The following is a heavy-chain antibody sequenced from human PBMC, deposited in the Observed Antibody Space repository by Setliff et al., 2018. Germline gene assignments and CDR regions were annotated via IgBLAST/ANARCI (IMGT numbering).Heavy chain of an antibody. D-gene: IGHD6-6*01. CDR2: IYYSGST. Sequence: SETLSLTCTVSGGSISSGGYYWSWIRQHPGKGLEWIGYIYYSGSTYYNPSLKSRVTISVDTSKNQFSLKLSSVTAADTAVYYCARVSQLVVLSLYYYYGMDVWGQGTTVTVS. CDR3: ARVSQLVVLSLYYYYGMDV. CDR1: GGSISSGGYY. J-gene: IGHJ6*02. V-gene: IGHV4-31*03.